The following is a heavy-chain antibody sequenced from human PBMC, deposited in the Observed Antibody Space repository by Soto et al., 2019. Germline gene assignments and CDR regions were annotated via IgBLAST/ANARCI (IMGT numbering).Heavy chain of an antibody. Sequence: QVQLQESGPGLVKPSETLSLTCTVSGGSISSYYWSWIRQPPGKGLEWIGYIYYSGRTNYNPSLKSRVTISVETSKHHFSLKMCSVTAADTDVYYCARGYCSSTICYIWDNWFDPWGQGTLVTVSS. CDR1: GGSISSYY. CDR2: IYYSGRT. V-gene: IGHV4-59*01. CDR3: ARGYCSSTICYIWDNWFDP. D-gene: IGHD2-2*02. J-gene: IGHJ5*02.